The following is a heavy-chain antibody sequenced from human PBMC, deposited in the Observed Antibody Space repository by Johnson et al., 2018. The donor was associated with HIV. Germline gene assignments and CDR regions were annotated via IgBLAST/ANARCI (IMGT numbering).Heavy chain of an antibody. CDR2: ISSGGNT. J-gene: IGHJ3*02. CDR3: ARVPWSLDAFDI. V-gene: IGHV3-66*01. CDR1: GFTLSSNY. Sequence: EVQLVESGGGLVQPGGSLRLSCAASGFTLSSNYMSWVRQAPGKGLEWVSVISSGGNTYYADSVKGRFIISRDNFKNTLYLQMNSLRAEDTAVYYCARVPWSLDAFDIWGQGTMVTVSS. D-gene: IGHD2-15*01.